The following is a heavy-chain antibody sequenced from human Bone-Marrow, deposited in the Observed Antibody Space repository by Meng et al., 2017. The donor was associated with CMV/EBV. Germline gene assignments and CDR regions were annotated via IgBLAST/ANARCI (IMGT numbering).Heavy chain of an antibody. CDR3: ARERYSGSYV. J-gene: IGHJ4*02. CDR2: IYYSGST. D-gene: IGHD1-26*01. Sequence: CTVSGGSISSRSYYWGWIRQPPGKGLEWIGSIYYSGSTYYNPSLKSRVTISVDTSKNQFSLKLSSVTAADTAVYYCARERYSGSYVWGQGTLVTVSS. V-gene: IGHV4-39*02. CDR1: GGSISSRSYY.